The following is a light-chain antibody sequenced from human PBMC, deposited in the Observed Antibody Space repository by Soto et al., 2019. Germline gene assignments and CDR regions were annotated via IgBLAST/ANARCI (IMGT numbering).Light chain of an antibody. J-gene: IGKJ1*01. V-gene: IGKV3-20*01. CDR1: QSIHTS. CDR3: QQYGSSLWT. CDR2: DST. Sequence: VLTQSPATLSLSPGERATLSCRASQSIHTSLAWYQQKPGQPPRLVVYDSTLRANGVPDRFGGSRSGTEFTLTINNLEPEDFAVYYCQQYGSSLWTFGQGTKVEIK.